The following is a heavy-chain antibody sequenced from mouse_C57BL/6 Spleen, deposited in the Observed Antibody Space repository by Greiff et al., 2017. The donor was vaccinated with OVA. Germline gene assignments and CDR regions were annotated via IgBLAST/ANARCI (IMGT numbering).Heavy chain of an antibody. J-gene: IGHJ2*01. Sequence: VQLQESGPELVKPGASVKISCKASGYAFSSSWMNWVKQRPGKGLEWIGRIYPGDGDTNYNGKFKGKATLTADKSSSTAYMQLSSLTSEDSAVYFCAREGRYDYDGVDYWGQGTTLTVSS. V-gene: IGHV1-82*01. CDR3: AREGRYDYDGVDY. CDR1: GYAFSSSW. CDR2: IYPGDGDT. D-gene: IGHD2-4*01.